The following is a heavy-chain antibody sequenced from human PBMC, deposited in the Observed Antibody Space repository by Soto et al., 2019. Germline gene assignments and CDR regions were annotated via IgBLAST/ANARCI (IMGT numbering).Heavy chain of an antibody. J-gene: IGHJ6*02. Sequence: GGSLRLSCAASGFTFSYYCMSWIRQSPGKGLEWVSYISSSDSIIYYADSVKGRFTISRDNAKNSLYLQMNSLRAEDTAVYYCARGREIGDIVVVVAVTSMDVWGQGTTVTVSS. CDR3: ARGREIGDIVVVVAVTSMDV. V-gene: IGHV3-11*01. D-gene: IGHD2-15*01. CDR1: GFTFSYYC. CDR2: ISSSDSII.